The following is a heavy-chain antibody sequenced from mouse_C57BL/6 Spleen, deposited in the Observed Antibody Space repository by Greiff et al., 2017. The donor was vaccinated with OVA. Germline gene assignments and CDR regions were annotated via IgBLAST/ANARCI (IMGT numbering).Heavy chain of an antibody. D-gene: IGHD1-1*01. V-gene: IGHV1-52*01. J-gene: IGHJ1*03. CDR3: ARRHYGSSYWYFDV. CDR1: GYTFTSYW. CDR2: IDPSDSET. Sequence: QVQLQQSGAVLVRPGSSVKLSCKASGYTFTSYWMHWVKQRPIQGLEWIGNIDPSDSETHYNQKFKDKATLTVDKSSSTAYMQLSSLTSEDSAVYYCARRHYGSSYWYFDVWGTGTTVTVSS.